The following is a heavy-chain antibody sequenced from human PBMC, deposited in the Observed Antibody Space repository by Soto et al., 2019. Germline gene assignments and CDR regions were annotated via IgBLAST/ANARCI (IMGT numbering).Heavy chain of an antibody. CDR2: MSYDGNNQ. J-gene: IGHJ4*02. V-gene: IGHV3-30*18. CDR1: GFTFSSYV. D-gene: IGHD3-16*02. Sequence: QVQLVESGGGVVQPGRSLRLSCAASGFTFSSYVMHWVRQAPGKGLEWVAIMSYDGNNQYYADSVKGRFTISRDNFKNTLYLQMNSLRAEDTAVYYCAKALGELSPESFDYWGQGILVTVSS. CDR3: AKALGELSPESFDY.